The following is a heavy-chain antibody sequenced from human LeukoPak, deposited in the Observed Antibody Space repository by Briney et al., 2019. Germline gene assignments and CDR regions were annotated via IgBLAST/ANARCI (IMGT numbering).Heavy chain of an antibody. CDR1: GFTFSSYA. CDR3: AKEGLWSSSGLPFDY. D-gene: IGHD6-19*01. Sequence: GGSLRLSCVASGFTFSSYAMSWVRQAPGKGLEWVSGISGSGGSTYYADSVKGRFTISRDNSKNTLYLQMNSQRAEDTAVYYCAKEGLWSSSGLPFDYWGQGTLITVSS. V-gene: IGHV3-23*01. J-gene: IGHJ4*02. CDR2: ISGSGGST.